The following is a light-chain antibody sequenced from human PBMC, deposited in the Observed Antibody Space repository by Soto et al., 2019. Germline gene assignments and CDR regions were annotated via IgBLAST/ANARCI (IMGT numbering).Light chain of an antibody. J-gene: IGKJ5*01. CDR2: GAS. Sequence: EIVLTQSPGTLSLSPGERATLSCRASQSVNSNYLAWYQQRPGQAPSLLIYGASSRATGIPDRFSGGGSETDFTLTISGLEPADFAVYYCQHYGCSPPLITFGQGTRLEIK. V-gene: IGKV3-20*01. CDR1: QSVNSNY. CDR3: QHYGCSPPLIT.